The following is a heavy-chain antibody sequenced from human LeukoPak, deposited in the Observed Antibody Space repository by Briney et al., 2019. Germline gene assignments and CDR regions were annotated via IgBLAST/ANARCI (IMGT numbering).Heavy chain of an antibody. CDR2: INPNADIT. Sequence: ASVKVSCKASGYTFTGYCVHWVRQAPGQGLEWIGRINPNADITTYAQKFQGRVTVTRDTSINTAYMELSSPRSGDTAVYYCVRSRLDGYDSGGYLYYFDYWGQGTLVTVSS. CDR1: GYTFTGYC. V-gene: IGHV1-2*06. J-gene: IGHJ4*02. CDR3: VRSRLDGYDSGGYLYYFDY. D-gene: IGHD3-22*01.